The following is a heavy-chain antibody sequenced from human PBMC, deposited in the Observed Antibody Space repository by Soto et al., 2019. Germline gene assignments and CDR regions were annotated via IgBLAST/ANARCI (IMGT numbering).Heavy chain of an antibody. V-gene: IGHV1-69*13. CDR1: GGTFSSYA. D-gene: IGHD3-22*01. CDR2: IIPIFGTA. Sequence: SVKVSCKASGGTFSSYAISWVRQAPGQGLEWMGGIIPIFGTANYAQKFQGRVTITADESTSTAYMELSSLRSEDTAVYYCARDPRTYYYDSSGTDWGQGTLVTVSS. CDR3: ARDPRTYYYDSSGTD. J-gene: IGHJ4*02.